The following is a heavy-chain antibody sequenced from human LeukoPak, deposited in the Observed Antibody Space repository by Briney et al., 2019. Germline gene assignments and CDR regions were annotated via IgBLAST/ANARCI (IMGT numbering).Heavy chain of an antibody. CDR1: GGTFSSYA. D-gene: IGHD3-3*01. V-gene: IGHV1-69*13. CDR3: ARGGPNTYYDFWSGYYHY. Sequence: SVKVSCKASGGTFSSYAISWVRQAPGQGLEWMGGIIPIFGTANYAQKFQGRVTITADESTSTAYMELSSLRSEDTAVYYCARGGPNTYYDFWSGYYHYWGQGTLVTVSS. CDR2: IIPIFGTA. J-gene: IGHJ4*02.